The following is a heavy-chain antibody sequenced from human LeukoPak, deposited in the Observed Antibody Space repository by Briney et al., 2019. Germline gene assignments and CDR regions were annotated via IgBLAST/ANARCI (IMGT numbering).Heavy chain of an antibody. CDR2: INAGNGNT. J-gene: IGHJ3*02. V-gene: IGHV1-3*01. CDR3: ATITSDYTPSDAFDI. Sequence: GASVKVSCKASGYTFTSYAMHWVRQAPGQRLEWMGWINAGNGNTKYSHKFQGRVTITRDTSASTAYMELSSLRSEDTAVYYCATITSDYTPSDAFDIWGQGTMVTVSS. CDR1: GYTFTSYA. D-gene: IGHD2-2*02.